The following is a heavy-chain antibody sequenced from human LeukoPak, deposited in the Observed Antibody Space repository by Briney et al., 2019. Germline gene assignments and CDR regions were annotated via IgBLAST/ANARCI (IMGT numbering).Heavy chain of an antibody. CDR2: IYYSGST. CDR1: GGSISSYY. V-gene: IGHV4-59*01. J-gene: IGHJ4*02. CDR3: ARARGYSSGSLTRFFDY. D-gene: IGHD6-19*01. Sequence: PSETLSLTCTVSGGSISSYYWSWIRQPPGKGLEWIGYIYYSGSTNYNPSLKSRVTISVDTSKNQFSLKLSSVTAADTAVYYCARARGYSSGSLTRFFDYWGQGTLVTVSS.